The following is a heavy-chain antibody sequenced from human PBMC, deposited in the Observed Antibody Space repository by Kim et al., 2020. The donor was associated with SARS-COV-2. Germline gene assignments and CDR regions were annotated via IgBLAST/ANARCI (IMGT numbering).Heavy chain of an antibody. CDR3: ARVLRYSSGRGWFDP. CDR2: IIPILGIA. CDR1: GGTFSSYA. D-gene: IGHD6-19*01. Sequence: SVKVSCKASGGTFSSYAISWVRQAPGQGLEWMGRIIPILGIANYAQKFQGRVTITADKSTSTAYMELSSLRSEDTAVYYCARVLRYSSGRGWFDPWGQGTLVTVSS. V-gene: IGHV1-69*04. J-gene: IGHJ5*02.